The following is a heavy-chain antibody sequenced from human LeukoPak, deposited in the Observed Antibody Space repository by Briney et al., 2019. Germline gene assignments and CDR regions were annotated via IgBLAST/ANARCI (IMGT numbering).Heavy chain of an antibody. CDR2: IYYSGST. CDR3: ARHRRVVALDY. J-gene: IGHJ4*02. Sequence: SETLSLTCTVSGGSISSYYWSWIRQPPGKGLEWNGYIYYSGSTNYDPSLKSRVTISVDTSKNQFSLKLSSVTAADMAVYYCARHRRVVALDYWGQGTLVTVSS. CDR1: GGSISSYY. V-gene: IGHV4-59*08. D-gene: IGHD2-15*01.